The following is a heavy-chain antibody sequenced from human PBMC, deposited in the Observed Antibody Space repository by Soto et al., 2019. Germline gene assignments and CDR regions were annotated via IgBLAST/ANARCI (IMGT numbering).Heavy chain of an antibody. J-gene: IGHJ4*02. D-gene: IGHD3-22*01. Sequence: SETLSLTCTVSGDSISTFYWGWMRQSPGKELEWIGYVYYTGSTNYNPSLKSRVTISVDRSKNQFSLKLTSANAADTAAYYCARGRTVRNYADDSSDYFYFFDYWGQGTQVTGLL. V-gene: IGHV4-59*01. CDR2: VYYTGST. CDR3: ARGRTVRNYADDSSDYFYFFDY. CDR1: GDSISTFY.